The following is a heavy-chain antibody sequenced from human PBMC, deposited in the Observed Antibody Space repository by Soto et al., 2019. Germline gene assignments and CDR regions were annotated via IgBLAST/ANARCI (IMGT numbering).Heavy chain of an antibody. CDR2: IDSDGSTT. D-gene: IGHD4-4*01. Sequence: EVQLVESGGGLVQPGGSLRLSCAASGFTFSVYWMHWVRQAPGKGRVWVSRIDSDGSTTSYADSVKGRFTISRDNAKSTLYLQMNSLSAEDTAVYYCARPGYSNYGPGVDVWGQGTTVTVSS. CDR1: GFTFSVYW. V-gene: IGHV3-74*01. CDR3: ARPGYSNYGPGVDV. J-gene: IGHJ6*02.